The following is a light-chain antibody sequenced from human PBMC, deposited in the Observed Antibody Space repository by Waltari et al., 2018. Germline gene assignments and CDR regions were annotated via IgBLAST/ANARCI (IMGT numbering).Light chain of an antibody. J-gene: IGKJ4*01. CDR2: GAS. CDR1: QGITTS. V-gene: IGKV1-9*01. CDR3: QQLYTYPLT. Sequence: DIQLTQSPSFLSASVGDRVTFTCRASQGITTSLAWYQQKPGRVPELLIYGASTLQIGVPSRFSGSGSGTDFTRTISSLQPEDFATYYCQQLYTYPLTFGGGSKVEIK.